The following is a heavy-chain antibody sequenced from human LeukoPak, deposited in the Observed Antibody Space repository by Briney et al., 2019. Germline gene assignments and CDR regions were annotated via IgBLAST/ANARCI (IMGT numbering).Heavy chain of an antibody. CDR3: VRHRYFDRLSPFDY. CDR1: GGSINSYY. D-gene: IGHD3-9*01. CDR2: IYYSGST. J-gene: IGHJ4*02. V-gene: IGHV4-39*01. Sequence: SETLSLTCTVSGGSINSYYWGWIRQPPGKGLEWIGTIYYSGSTYYNPPLKSRVTISVDTSKNQFSLKLTSVTAADTAVYYCVRHRYFDRLSPFDYWGQGTLVTVSS.